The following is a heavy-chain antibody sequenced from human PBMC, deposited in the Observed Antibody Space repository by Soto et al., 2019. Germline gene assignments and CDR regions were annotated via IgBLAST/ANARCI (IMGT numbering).Heavy chain of an antibody. Sequence: SVKVFFRASGFTFTSSSVQWVRQARGQRLELIGWIVVGSGNTNYAQKFQGRVTITRDMSQSTPYMELSSLRSEDTAVYYGAVPQGPVYYCDGSGNWFWG. CDR1: GFTFTSSS. J-gene: IGHJ6*01. V-gene: IGHV1-58*01. CDR2: IVVGSGNT. CDR3: AVPQGPVYYCDGSGNWF. D-gene: IGHD3-22*01.